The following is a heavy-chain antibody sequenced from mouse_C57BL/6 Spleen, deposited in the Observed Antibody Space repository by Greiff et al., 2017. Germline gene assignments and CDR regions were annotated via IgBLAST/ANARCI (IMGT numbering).Heavy chain of an antibody. D-gene: IGHD2-3*01. Sequence: QVQLQQPGAELVMPGASVKLSCKASGYTFTSYWMHWVKQRPGQGLEWIGEIDPSDSYTNYNQKFKGKSTLTVDKSSSTAYMQLSSLTSEDSAVYYGARWIYDGYYEKGFDYWGQGTTLTVSS. CDR1: GYTFTSYW. V-gene: IGHV1-69*01. CDR2: IDPSDSYT. CDR3: ARWIYDGYYEKGFDY. J-gene: IGHJ2*01.